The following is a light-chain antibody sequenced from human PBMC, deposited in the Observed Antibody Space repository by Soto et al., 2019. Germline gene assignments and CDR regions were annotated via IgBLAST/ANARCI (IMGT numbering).Light chain of an antibody. CDR3: CSFGPPDNWA. Sequence: QSVLTQPASVSGSPGQSISISCTGTSSDVGSHKLVSWYQHHPGKAPKLIIYDATKRPSGVSDRFSGSKSDNTASLTISGLQTEDEAHYYCCSFGPPDNWAFGGGTKLTVL. J-gene: IGLJ3*02. V-gene: IGLV2-23*01. CDR2: DAT. CDR1: SSDVGSHKL.